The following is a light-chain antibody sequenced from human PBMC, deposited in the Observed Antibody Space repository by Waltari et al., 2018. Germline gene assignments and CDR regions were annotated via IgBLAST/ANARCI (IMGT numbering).Light chain of an antibody. CDR2: RNN. CDR3: AVWDDSLRGVV. Sequence: QSVLTQPPSASGTPGQRVTISCSGSSSNIGSNHVYWYQPLPGTAPKLLIYRNNPRPSGVPDRFSGSKSGTSASLAISGLRSEDEADYYCAVWDDSLRGVVFGGGTKLTVL. J-gene: IGLJ2*01. CDR1: SSNIGSNH. V-gene: IGLV1-47*01.